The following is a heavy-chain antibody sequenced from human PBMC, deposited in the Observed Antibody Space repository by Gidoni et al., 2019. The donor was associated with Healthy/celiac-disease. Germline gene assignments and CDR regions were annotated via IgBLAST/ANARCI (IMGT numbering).Heavy chain of an antibody. D-gene: IGHD5-18*01. V-gene: IGHV3-53*01. CDR3: ARGDTAMVTFDY. CDR2: IYSGGST. Sequence: EVQLVESGGGLIQPGGSLRLSCEASGFTVSSNYMSWVRQAPGKGLEWVSVIYSGGSTYYADSVKGGFTISRDNSKNTLYLQMNSMRAEDTAVYYCARGDTAMVTFDYWGQGTLVTVSS. J-gene: IGHJ4*02. CDR1: GFTVSSNY.